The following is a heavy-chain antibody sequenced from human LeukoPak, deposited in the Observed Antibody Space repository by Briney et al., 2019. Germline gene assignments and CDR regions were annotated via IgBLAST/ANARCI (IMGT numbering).Heavy chain of an antibody. Sequence: SETLSLTCTVSGGSISSSCYYWGWIRQPPGKGLEWIGSIYYSGSTYYNPSLKSRVTISVDTSKNQFSLKLSSVTAADTAVYYCARPRIAAAGLLDYWGQGTLVTVSS. CDR1: GGSISSSCYY. D-gene: IGHD6-13*01. CDR2: IYYSGST. CDR3: ARPRIAAAGLLDY. V-gene: IGHV4-39*01. J-gene: IGHJ4*02.